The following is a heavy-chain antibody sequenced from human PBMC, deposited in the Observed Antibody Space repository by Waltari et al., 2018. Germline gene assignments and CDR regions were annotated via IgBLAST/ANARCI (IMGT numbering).Heavy chain of an antibody. CDR2: VDPEDGET. V-gene: IGHV1-24*01. CDR1: GYTLTELS. D-gene: IGHD6-13*01. CDR3: ATDKVSVVQLAFGDY. Sequence: QVQLVQSGDEVKKPGAYVKVSCKGSGYTLTELSMHWVRQAPGKGLEWMGGVDPEDGETIYAQKFQGRVTMTEDTSTDTAYMELSSLRSEDTSVYYCATDKVSVVQLAFGDYCGQGTLVTVSS. J-gene: IGHJ4*02.